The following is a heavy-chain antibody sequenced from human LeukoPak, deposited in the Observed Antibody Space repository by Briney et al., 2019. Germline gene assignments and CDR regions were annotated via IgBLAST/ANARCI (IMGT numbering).Heavy chain of an antibody. CDR1: GGSITSYY. CDR3: ARENYYFDY. Sequence: SETLSLTCTVSGGSITSYYWSWIRQSPGKGLEWIGYIYYSGSTNYNSSLKSRVTISVDTSKNQFSLNLNSVTAADTAVYYCARENYYFDYWGQGTLVTVSS. V-gene: IGHV4-59*01. CDR2: IYYSGST. J-gene: IGHJ4*02.